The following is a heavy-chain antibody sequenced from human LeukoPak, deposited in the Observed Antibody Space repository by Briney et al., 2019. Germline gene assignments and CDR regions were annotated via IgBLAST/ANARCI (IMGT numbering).Heavy chain of an antibody. Sequence: ASVNVSCKASGYTFTSYYMHWVRQAPGQGLEWMGWINPNSGGTNYAQKFQGRVTMTRDTSISTAYMELSRLGSDDTAVYYCARDPSYSSGGSSNLDVWGKGTTVTVSS. CDR1: GYTFTSYY. D-gene: IGHD2-15*01. CDR2: INPNSGGT. CDR3: ARDPSYSSGGSSNLDV. J-gene: IGHJ6*04. V-gene: IGHV1-2*02.